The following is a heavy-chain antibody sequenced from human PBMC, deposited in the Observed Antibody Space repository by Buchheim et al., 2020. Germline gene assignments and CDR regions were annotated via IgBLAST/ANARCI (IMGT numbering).Heavy chain of an antibody. CDR3: VRDRGCGGGSCLYGMDV. J-gene: IGHJ6*02. V-gene: IGHV3-74*01. D-gene: IGHD2-15*01. Sequence: EVQLVESGGGLVQPGGSPRLSCAASGFAFSSYWMHWVRQAPGKGLVWVSRINSDGSSTSNADSVKGRFTISRDSAKNTLYLQMNSLRAEDTAVYYCVRDRGCGGGSCLYGMDVWGQGTT. CDR2: INSDGSST. CDR1: GFAFSSYW.